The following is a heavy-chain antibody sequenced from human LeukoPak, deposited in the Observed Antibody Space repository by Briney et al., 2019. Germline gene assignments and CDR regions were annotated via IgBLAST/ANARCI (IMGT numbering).Heavy chain of an antibody. V-gene: IGHV3-23*01. D-gene: IGHD4-17*01. J-gene: IGHJ6*02. Sequence: GGSLRLSCAASGFTFSSYAVSWVRQAPGKGLEWVSVISDSGGNTYYADSVKGRFTISRDNSKKTLCLQMNSLRADDTAVYYCARIAYGDYASGMDVWGQGTTVTVS. CDR3: ARIAYGDYASGMDV. CDR1: GFTFSSYA. CDR2: ISDSGGNT.